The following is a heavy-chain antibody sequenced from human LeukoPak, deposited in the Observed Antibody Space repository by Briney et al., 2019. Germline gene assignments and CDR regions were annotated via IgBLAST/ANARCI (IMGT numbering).Heavy chain of an antibody. CDR1: GGTFSSYA. D-gene: IGHD6-13*01. J-gene: IGHJ4*02. Sequence: SVKVSCKASGGTFSSYAISWVRQAPGQGLEWMGGIIPIFGTANYAQKFQGRVTITTDESTSTAYMELSSLRSEDTAVYYCARESFRIAAAERGYFDYWGQGTLVTVSS. V-gene: IGHV1-69*05. CDR3: ARESFRIAAAERGYFDY. CDR2: IIPIFGTA.